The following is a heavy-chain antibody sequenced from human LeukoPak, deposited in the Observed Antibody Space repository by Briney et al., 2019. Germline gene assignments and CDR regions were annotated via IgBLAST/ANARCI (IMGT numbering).Heavy chain of an antibody. Sequence: PGESLKISCKGSGYSFTSYWIGWVRQMPEKGLEWMGIIYPGDSDTRYSPSFQGQVTISADKSISTAYLQWSSLKASDTAMYYCARQGCSSTSCYLSPDYWGQGTLVTVSS. V-gene: IGHV5-51*01. CDR1: GYSFTSYW. J-gene: IGHJ4*02. CDR2: IYPGDSDT. CDR3: ARQGCSSTSCYLSPDY. D-gene: IGHD2-2*01.